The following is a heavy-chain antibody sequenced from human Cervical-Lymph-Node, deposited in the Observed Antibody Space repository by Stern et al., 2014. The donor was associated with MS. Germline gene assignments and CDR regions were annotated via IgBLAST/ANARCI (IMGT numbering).Heavy chain of an antibody. CDR3: ARGNYDFWSGGSDNYFDP. D-gene: IGHD3-3*01. CDR1: QYTFTGYY. J-gene: IGHJ5*02. V-gene: IGHV1-2*02. Sequence: QLVQSGAEVRNPGASVTVSCKASQYTFTGYYVHWGRQVPGPGLEWMGWMNPHGGGTTYAQEFEGRVTMTWDTSINTGYMEITTLRSDDTAVYYCARGNYDFWSGGSDNYFDPWGQGTLVIVSS. CDR2: MNPHGGGT.